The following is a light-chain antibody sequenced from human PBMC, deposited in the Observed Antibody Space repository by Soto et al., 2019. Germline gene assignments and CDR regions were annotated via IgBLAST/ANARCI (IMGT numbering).Light chain of an antibody. CDR2: DAS. J-gene: IGKJ4*01. CDR3: QQRSNWPRLT. V-gene: IGKV3-11*01. CDR1: QSVSSY. Sequence: EIVLTQSPATLSLSPGERATLSCRASQSVSSYFAWYQQKPGQAPRLLIYDASNRATGIPARFSGSGSGTDFTLIISSLEPEDFAVYYCQQRSNWPRLTFGGGTKVEIK.